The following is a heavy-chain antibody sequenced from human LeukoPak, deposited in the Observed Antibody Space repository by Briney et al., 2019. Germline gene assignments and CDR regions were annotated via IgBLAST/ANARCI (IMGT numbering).Heavy chain of an antibody. Sequence: SETVSLTCTVSGGSISSGSYYWSWIRQPAGKGLEWIGRIYTSGSTNYNPSLKSRVTISIDTSKNQFSLKLSSVTAADTAVYYCARHTPMVRGVIITGFDYWGQGTLVTVSS. CDR1: GGSISSGSYY. V-gene: IGHV4-61*02. CDR2: IYTSGST. CDR3: ARHTPMVRGVIITGFDY. D-gene: IGHD3-10*01. J-gene: IGHJ4*02.